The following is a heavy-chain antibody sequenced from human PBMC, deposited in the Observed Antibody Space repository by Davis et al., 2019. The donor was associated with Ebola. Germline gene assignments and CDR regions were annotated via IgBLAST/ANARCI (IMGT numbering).Heavy chain of an antibody. CDR2: INHSGST. CDR3: ARARPIAAAGDYYYYYGMDV. J-gene: IGHJ6*02. D-gene: IGHD6-13*01. V-gene: IGHV4-34*01. CDR1: GGSFSGYY. Sequence: SETLSLTCAAYGGSFSGYYWSWIRQPPGKGLEWIGDINHSGSTNYNPSLKSRVTILVDTSKNQLSLKLSSVTAADTAVYYCARARPIAAAGDYYYYYGMDVWGQGTTVTVSS.